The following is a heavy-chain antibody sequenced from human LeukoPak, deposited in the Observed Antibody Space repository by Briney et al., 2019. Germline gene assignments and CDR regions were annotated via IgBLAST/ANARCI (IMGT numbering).Heavy chain of an antibody. CDR2: NDPEGTET. V-gene: IGHV3-74*01. D-gene: IGHD1-26*01. Sequence: GGSLRLSCAASGLMFSSYWMHWVRLGPGKGLVLVSCNDPEGTETTYADSVKGRLTISRDNAKNSLYLRMTSLRAEDTAVYYCARDPYSGSYGDYYYYYMDVWGKGTTVTISS. CDR1: GLMFSSYW. J-gene: IGHJ6*03. CDR3: ARDPYSGSYGDYYYYYMDV.